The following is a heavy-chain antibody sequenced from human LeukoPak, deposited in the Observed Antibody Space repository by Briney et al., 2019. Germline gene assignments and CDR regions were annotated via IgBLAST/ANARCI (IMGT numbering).Heavy chain of an antibody. Sequence: ASVKVSCKASGYTFTGYYMHWVRQAPGQGLEWMGWINPNSGGTNYAQKFQGRVTMTRDTSISTAYMELSRLRSDDTAVYYCARGRVASNYAWRAFDIWGQGTMVTVSS. V-gene: IGHV1-2*02. J-gene: IGHJ3*02. D-gene: IGHD4-11*01. CDR2: INPNSGGT. CDR1: GYTFTGYY. CDR3: ARGRVASNYAWRAFDI.